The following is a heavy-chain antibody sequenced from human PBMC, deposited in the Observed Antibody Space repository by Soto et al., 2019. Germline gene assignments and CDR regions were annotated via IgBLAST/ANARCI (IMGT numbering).Heavy chain of an antibody. CDR3: ARVPILGYCSGTSCYQPHGFDP. J-gene: IGHJ5*02. V-gene: IGHV3-74*01. CDR1: GFTLSGHW. D-gene: IGHD2-2*01. CDR2: INSDGSTT. Sequence: GSLRLSCAASGFTLSGHWMHWVRQAPGQGLVWVSRINSDGSTTTYADSVKGRFTISRDNAKNTLYLQMNSLRAEDPAVYYCARVPILGYCSGTSCYQPHGFDPWGQGTLVTXSS.